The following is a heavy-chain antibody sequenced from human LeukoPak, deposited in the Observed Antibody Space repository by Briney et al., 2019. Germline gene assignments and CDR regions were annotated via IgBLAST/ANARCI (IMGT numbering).Heavy chain of an antibody. J-gene: IGHJ3*02. V-gene: IGHV1-24*01. D-gene: IGHD3/OR15-3a*01. Sequence: ASVKVSCKVSRYSVMELSMHWVRQAPGKGLEWMGGFDPEDGETIYAQKFQGRVTMTEDTSTDTAYMELSSLRSEDTAVYYCATPGPDWGDAFDIWGQGTMVTVSS. CDR1: RYSVMELS. CDR3: ATPGPDWGDAFDI. CDR2: FDPEDGET.